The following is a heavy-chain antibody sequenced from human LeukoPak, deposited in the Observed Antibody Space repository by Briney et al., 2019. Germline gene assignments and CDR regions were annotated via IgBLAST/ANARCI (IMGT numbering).Heavy chain of an antibody. Sequence: PSETLSLTCTVSGGSISSGGYCWSWIRQHPGKGLEWIGYIYYSGSTYYNPSLKSRVTISVDTSKNQFSLKLSSVTAADTAVYYCARGTYYYDSSGYSYYFDYWGQGTLVTVSS. D-gene: IGHD3-22*01. J-gene: IGHJ4*02. CDR2: IYYSGST. CDR1: GGSISSGGYC. V-gene: IGHV4-31*03. CDR3: ARGTYYYDSSGYSYYFDY.